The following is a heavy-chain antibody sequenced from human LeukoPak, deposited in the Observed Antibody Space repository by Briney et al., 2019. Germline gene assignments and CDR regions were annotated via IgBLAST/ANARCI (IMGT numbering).Heavy chain of an antibody. CDR1: GFAFGSFA. V-gene: IGHV3-23*01. CDR3: AKDAFLRTAVVTAFDY. CDR2: ISGNGVST. J-gene: IGHJ4*02. Sequence: GGSLRLSCTASGFAFGSFAMSWVRQAPGKRLEWVAAISGNGVSTYYADSVRGRFTISRDNSKDTLYLQVNGLRTEDTAIYYCAKDAFLRTAVVTAFDYWGQGNLVTVSS. D-gene: IGHD4-23*01.